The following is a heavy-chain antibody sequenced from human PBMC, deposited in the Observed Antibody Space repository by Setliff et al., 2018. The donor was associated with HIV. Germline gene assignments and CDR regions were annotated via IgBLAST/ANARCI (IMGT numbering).Heavy chain of an antibody. V-gene: IGHV3-48*01. CDR1: GGSINSGSYY. Sequence: PSETLSLTCSVSGGSINSGSYYWSWIRQAPGKGLECVSYITSSSDTTYYGDSVQGRFTTSRDNAKNSLYLQMNSLRADDTAAYYCARSMSGWSVDYWGQGIQVTVSS. CDR3: ARSMSGWSVDY. J-gene: IGHJ4*02. CDR2: ITSSSDTT. D-gene: IGHD6-19*01.